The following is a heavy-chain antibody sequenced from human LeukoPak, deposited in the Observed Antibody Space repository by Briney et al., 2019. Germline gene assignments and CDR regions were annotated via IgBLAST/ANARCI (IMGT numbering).Heavy chain of an antibody. Sequence: GGSLRLSCAASGFTFSNYWMSWVRQAPGKGLEWVANINKDGSGKYYVDSVKGRFTVSRDNAKNSLYLQMNSLRADDTAVYYCAREFEGSASGAGYWGRGTLVTVSS. D-gene: IGHD3-16*01. J-gene: IGHJ4*02. V-gene: IGHV3-7*01. CDR1: GFTFSNYW. CDR2: INKDGSGK. CDR3: AREFEGSASGAGY.